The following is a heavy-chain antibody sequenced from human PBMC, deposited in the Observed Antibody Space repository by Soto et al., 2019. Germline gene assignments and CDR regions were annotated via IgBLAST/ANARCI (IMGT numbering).Heavy chain of an antibody. CDR3: ARVGIVVANTRGGIVN. CDR1: GGSISSGDYY. CDR2: IYYSGST. J-gene: IGHJ6*02. V-gene: IGHV4-30-4*01. D-gene: IGHD3-22*01. Sequence: SETLSLTCTVSGGSISSGDYYWSWIRQPPGKGLEWIGYIYYSGSTYYNPSLKSRVTISVDKSKNQFSLKLSSVTAADTAVYYCARVGIVVANTRGGIVNWGQGTTVTVSS.